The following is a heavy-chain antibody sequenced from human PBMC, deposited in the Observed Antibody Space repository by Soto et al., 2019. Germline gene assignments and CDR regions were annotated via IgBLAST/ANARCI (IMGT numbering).Heavy chain of an antibody. CDR1: GGSVSSGSYY. CDR2: MSHSGGT. Sequence: QVQLQQRGAGLLKPSETLSLTCAVNGGSVSSGSYYWSWIRQPPGKGLEWIGEMSHSGGTHFNPSLKSRVTISVDTSKNQFSLKMSFVTAADTALYYCARVERGTATTVVDAFDIWGPGTMVTVSS. J-gene: IGHJ3*02. V-gene: IGHV4-34*01. D-gene: IGHD1-1*01. CDR3: ARVERGTATTVVDAFDI.